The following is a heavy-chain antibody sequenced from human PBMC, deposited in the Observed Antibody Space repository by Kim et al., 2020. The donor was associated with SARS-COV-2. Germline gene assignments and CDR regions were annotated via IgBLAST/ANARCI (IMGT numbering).Heavy chain of an antibody. J-gene: IGHJ6*02. CDR2: INPSGGST. CDR1: GYTFTSYY. Sequence: ASVKVSCKASGYTFTSYYMHWVRQAPGQGLEWMGIINPSGGSTSYAQKFQGRVTMTRDTSTSTVYMELSSLRSEDTAVYYCARGDPRGAAGTGYYGMDVWGQWTTVTVSS. D-gene: IGHD6-13*01. V-gene: IGHV1-46*01. CDR3: ARGDPRGAAGTGYYGMDV.